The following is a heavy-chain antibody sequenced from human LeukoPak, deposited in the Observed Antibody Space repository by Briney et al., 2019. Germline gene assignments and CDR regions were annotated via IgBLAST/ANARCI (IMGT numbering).Heavy chain of an antibody. CDR3: ARIRGVSGYYYGDFYY. CDR2: IYPGDSDT. J-gene: IGHJ4*02. CDR1: GYSFTSYW. D-gene: IGHD3-22*01. Sequence: GESLKISCKGSGYSFTSYWIGWVRHMTGKGLEWMGIIYPGDSDTRYSPSFQGQVTISADKSISTAYLQWSSLKASDTATYYCARIRGVSGYYYGDFYYWGQGTLVNVSS. V-gene: IGHV5-51*01.